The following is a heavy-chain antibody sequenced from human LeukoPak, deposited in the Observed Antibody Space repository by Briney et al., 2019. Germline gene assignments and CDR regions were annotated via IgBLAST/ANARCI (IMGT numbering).Heavy chain of an antibody. CDR2: ISGSGGST. J-gene: IGHJ4*02. Sequence: PGGSLRLSCAASGFTFSSYAMSWVRQAPGKGLEWVSAISGSGGSTYYADSVKGRFTISRDNSKNTLYLQMNSLRAEDTAVYYWAKQGAISSASSSTWGQGTLVTVSS. D-gene: IGHD2-2*01. V-gene: IGHV3-23*01. CDR3: AKQGAISSASSST. CDR1: GFTFSSYA.